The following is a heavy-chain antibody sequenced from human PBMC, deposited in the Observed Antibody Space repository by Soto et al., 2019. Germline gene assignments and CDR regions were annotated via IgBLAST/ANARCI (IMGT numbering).Heavy chain of an antibody. D-gene: IGHD5-18*01. Sequence: SETLSLTCSFSGDSVTSHYLTWIRQSPEKGLEWIGYMHYTGFSHYNPSLKSRLTISVDRSKNQFTLQLTSVTVEDTAVYYCAKVLYSYGYLRVLYYYYGMDVWGQGTTVTVSS. CDR1: GDSVTSHY. CDR2: MHYTGFS. V-gene: IGHV4-59*02. CDR3: AKVLYSYGYLRVLYYYYGMDV. J-gene: IGHJ6*02.